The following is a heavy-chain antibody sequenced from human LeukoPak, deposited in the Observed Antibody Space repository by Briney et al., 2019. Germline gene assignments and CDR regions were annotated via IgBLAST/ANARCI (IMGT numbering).Heavy chain of an antibody. J-gene: IGHJ6*04. CDR3: STNSVTPPILSGYYYYYGMDV. Sequence: SETLSLTCTVSGGSVSSGSYYWSWIRQPPGKGLEWIGYIYYSGSTNYNPSLKSRVTISVDTSKNQFSLKLSSVTAADSAVYYCSTNSVTPPILSGYYYYYGMDVWGKGTTVTVSS. CDR1: GGSVSSGSYY. CDR2: IYYSGST. V-gene: IGHV4-61*01. D-gene: IGHD5-24*01.